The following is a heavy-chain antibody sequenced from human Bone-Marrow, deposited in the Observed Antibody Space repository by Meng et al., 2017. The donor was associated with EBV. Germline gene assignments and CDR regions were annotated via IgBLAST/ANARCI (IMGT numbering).Heavy chain of an antibody. Sequence: RLKLGAVLLKPSGTLSLTCDVSGGSIISSNWWSWVRHPPGKGLEWIGEIYHSGSTNYNPSLKSRVTISVDKSKNQFSLKLSSVTAADTAVYYCARTDWYAGLILCGWGQGTLVTVFS. CDR2: IYHSGST. J-gene: IGHJ4*02. CDR1: GGSIISSNW. V-gene: IGHV4-4*02. CDR3: ARTDWYAGLILCG. D-gene: IGHD3-9*01.